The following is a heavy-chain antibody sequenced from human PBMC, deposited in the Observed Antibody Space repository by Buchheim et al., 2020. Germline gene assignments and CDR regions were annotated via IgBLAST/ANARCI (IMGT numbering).Heavy chain of an antibody. Sequence: QVQLVQSGAEVKKPGSSVKVSCKASGGTFTTYPLTWVRQAPGQKFEWMGGIIPMFGTTNYAPTFQGRITISADESTSTAYMELRGLTSEDTAIDYCARDKNMDGSYDYYMDVWGKGTT. J-gene: IGHJ6*03. CDR1: GGTFTTYP. V-gene: IGHV1-69*01. CDR3: ARDKNMDGSYDYYMDV. CDR2: IIPMFGTT. D-gene: IGHD2/OR15-2a*01.